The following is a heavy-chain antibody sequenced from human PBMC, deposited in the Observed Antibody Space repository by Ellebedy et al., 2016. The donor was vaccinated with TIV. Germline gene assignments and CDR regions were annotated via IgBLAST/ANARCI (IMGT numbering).Heavy chain of an antibody. J-gene: IGHJ4*02. V-gene: IGHV3-33*01. D-gene: IGHD4-11*01. CDR3: ARDGYSNQNFDY. CDR2: IWNDGSNK. Sequence: GESLKISCAASGFTFSSYGMHWVRQAPGKGLEWVAVIWNDGSNKYYADSVKGRFTISRDNSKNTLYLQMNSLRAEDTAVYYCARDGYSNQNFDYWGQGSLVTVSS. CDR1: GFTFSSYG.